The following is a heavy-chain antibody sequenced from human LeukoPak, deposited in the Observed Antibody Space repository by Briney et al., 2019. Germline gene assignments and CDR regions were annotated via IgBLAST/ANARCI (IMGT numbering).Heavy chain of an antibody. CDR3: ARDGGYRGYDADC. D-gene: IGHD5-12*01. CDR2: ISGRGGST. Sequence: PGGSLRLSCAASGFTFSNYAMSWVRQAPGKGLEWVSAISGRGGSTYYADSVKGRFTISRDNSKNTLYLQMNSLRAEDTAVYYCARDGGYRGYDADCWGQGTLVTVSS. V-gene: IGHV3-23*01. CDR1: GFTFSNYA. J-gene: IGHJ4*02.